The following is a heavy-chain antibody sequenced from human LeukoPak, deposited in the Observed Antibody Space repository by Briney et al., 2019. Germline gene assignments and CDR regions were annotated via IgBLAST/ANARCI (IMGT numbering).Heavy chain of an antibody. CDR2: INHSGST. V-gene: IGHV4-34*01. CDR1: GGSFSGYY. D-gene: IGHD2-15*01. Sequence: SETLSLTCAVYGGSFSGYYWSWIRQPPGKGLEWIGEINHSGSTNYNPFLKSRVTISVDTSKNQFSLKLSSVTAADTAVYYCARGLEDCSGGSCYFSPFDYWGQGTLVTVSS. CDR3: ARGLEDCSGGSCYFSPFDY. J-gene: IGHJ4*02.